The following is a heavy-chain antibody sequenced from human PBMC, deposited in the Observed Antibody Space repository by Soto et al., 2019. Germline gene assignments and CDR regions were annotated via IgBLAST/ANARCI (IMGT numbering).Heavy chain of an antibody. CDR3: VRITMVRGVISEGA. D-gene: IGHD3-10*01. Sequence: QVQLVQSGAEVKKPGSSVKVSCKASGGTFSSYAISWVRQAPGQGLEWMGGIIPIFGTANYAQKVQGRVPITADESTSTAYMELSSLRSEGRAVYDCVRITMVRGVISEGAWGRGTLVTVSS. J-gene: IGHJ4*02. CDR2: IIPIFGTA. V-gene: IGHV1-69*01. CDR1: GGTFSSYA.